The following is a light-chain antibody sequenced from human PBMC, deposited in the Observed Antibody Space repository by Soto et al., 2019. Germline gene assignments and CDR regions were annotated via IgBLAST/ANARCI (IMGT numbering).Light chain of an antibody. J-gene: IGLJ1*01. CDR3: SSYTSSSTLEV. V-gene: IGLV2-14*01. CDR2: DVS. CDR1: XXXXGGYNY. Sequence: QSALTQPASVSGSPGQSXTXXXXGXXXXXGGYNYVSWYQQHPGKAPKLMIYDVSNRPSGVSNRFSGSKSGNTASLTISGLQAEDEADYYCSSYTSSSTLEVFGTGTKVTVL.